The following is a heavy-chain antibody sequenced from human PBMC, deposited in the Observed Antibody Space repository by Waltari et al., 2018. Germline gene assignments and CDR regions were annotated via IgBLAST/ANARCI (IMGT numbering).Heavy chain of an antibody. CDR1: GGSISSYY. J-gene: IGHJ6*02. Sequence: QVQLQESGPGLVKPSETLSLTCTVSGGSISSYYWSWIRQPPGKGLEWIGYIYYSGSTNYNPSLKSRGTISVDTSKNQFSLKLSSVTAADTAVYYCARHLKYYDFWSGYGGIYYGMDVWGQGTTVTVSS. CDR3: ARHLKYYDFWSGYGGIYYGMDV. V-gene: IGHV4-59*01. D-gene: IGHD3-3*01. CDR2: IYYSGST.